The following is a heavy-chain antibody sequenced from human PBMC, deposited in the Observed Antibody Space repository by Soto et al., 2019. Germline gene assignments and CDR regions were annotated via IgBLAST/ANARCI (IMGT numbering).Heavy chain of an antibody. Sequence: GGSLRLSCAASGFTFSGYAMHWVRQAPGKGLEWVAVISYDGSNKYYADSVKGRFTISRDNSKNTLYLQMNSLKASDTAMYYCARQGYAAXLRGYSYGGYYYYGMDVWGQGTTVTVSS. CDR1: GFTFSGYA. J-gene: IGHJ6*02. D-gene: IGHD5-18*01. V-gene: IGHV3-30-3*01. CDR3: ARQGYAAXLRGYSYGGYYYYGMDV. CDR2: ISYDGSNK.